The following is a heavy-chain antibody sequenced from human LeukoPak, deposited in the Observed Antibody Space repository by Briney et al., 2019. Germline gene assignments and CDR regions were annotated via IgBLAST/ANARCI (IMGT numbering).Heavy chain of an antibody. CDR2: ISASSSAI. J-gene: IGHJ4*02. CDR3: GRGMRDYYGLDY. Sequence: GGSLRLSCAASGFTFSSYSMNWVRQAPGKGLEWVSYISASSSAIYYEDSVKGRFTISRDNAKNSLYLQMNSLRAEDTAVYYCGRGMRDYYGLDYWGQGILVTVSS. CDR1: GFTFSSYS. D-gene: IGHD3-10*01. V-gene: IGHV3-48*01.